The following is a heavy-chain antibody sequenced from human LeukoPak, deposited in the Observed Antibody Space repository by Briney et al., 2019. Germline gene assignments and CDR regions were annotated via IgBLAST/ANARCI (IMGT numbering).Heavy chain of an antibody. CDR1: GGFVSSGSYY. Sequence: SETLSLTCTVSGGFVSSGSYYWSWIRQPPGKGLEWIGYIYYSGSTNYNPSLKSRVTISVDTSKNQFSLKLSSVTAADTAVYYCARRHDYGDFDYWGQGTLVTVSS. J-gene: IGHJ4*02. D-gene: IGHD4-17*01. CDR2: IYYSGST. V-gene: IGHV4-61*01. CDR3: ARRHDYGDFDY.